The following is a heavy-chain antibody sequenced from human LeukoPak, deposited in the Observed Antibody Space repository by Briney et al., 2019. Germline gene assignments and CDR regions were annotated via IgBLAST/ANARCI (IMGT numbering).Heavy chain of an antibody. CDR2: LSGSGGRT. Sequence: GESLKISCTTPGFIFSSYGMSWVRQAPGKGLEWVSGLSGSGGRTYYADSVRGRFTISRDNAKNSLYLQMNSLRADDTALYYCARVSLLSASGPIADYWGQGTLVTVSS. D-gene: IGHD6-13*01. CDR1: GFIFSSYG. J-gene: IGHJ4*02. CDR3: ARVSLLSASGPIADY. V-gene: IGHV3-23*01.